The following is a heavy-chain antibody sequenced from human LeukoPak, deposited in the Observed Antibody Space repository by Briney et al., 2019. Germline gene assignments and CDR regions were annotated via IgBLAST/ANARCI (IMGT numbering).Heavy chain of an antibody. V-gene: IGHV4-34*01. D-gene: IGHD3-10*01. CDR2: INHSGST. CDR3: ARVRTYYYAFKDY. J-gene: IGHJ4*02. Sequence: SETLSLTCGVYGGSFSGYYWSWIRQPPGKGLEWIGEINHSGSTNYNPSLKSRVTISVDTSKNQFSLKLSSVTTADTAVYYCARVRTYYYAFKDYWGQGTLVTVSS. CDR1: GGSFSGYY.